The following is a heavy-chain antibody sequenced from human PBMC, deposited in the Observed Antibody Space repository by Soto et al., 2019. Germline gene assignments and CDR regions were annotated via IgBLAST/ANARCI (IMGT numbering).Heavy chain of an antibody. CDR3: AKVYGDYLFDY. D-gene: IGHD4-17*01. CDR1: GFTFDDYA. CDR2: ISWNSGSI. Sequence: EVQLVESGGGLVQPGRSLRLSCAASGFTFDDYAMHWVRQAPGKGLEWVSGISWNSGSICYADSVKGRFTISRDNAKTSLYLQMNSLRAEDTALYYCAKVYGDYLFDYWGQGTLVTVSS. V-gene: IGHV3-9*01. J-gene: IGHJ4*02.